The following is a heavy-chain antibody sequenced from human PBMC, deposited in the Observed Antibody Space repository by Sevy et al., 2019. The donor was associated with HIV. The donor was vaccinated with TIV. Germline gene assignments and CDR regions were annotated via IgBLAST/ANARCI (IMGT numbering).Heavy chain of an antibody. CDR1: GFTFSSYA. V-gene: IGHV3-23*01. J-gene: IGHJ3*02. CDR3: VTRAHIVVVTVPARI. D-gene: IGHD2-21*02. Sequence: GGSLRLSCAASGFTFSSYAMSWVRQAPGKGLEWVSDISGSGGSTYYADSVKGRFTISRDNSKNTLYLQMNSLRAEDTAVYYCVTRAHIVVVTVPARIWGQGTMVTVSS. CDR2: ISGSGGST.